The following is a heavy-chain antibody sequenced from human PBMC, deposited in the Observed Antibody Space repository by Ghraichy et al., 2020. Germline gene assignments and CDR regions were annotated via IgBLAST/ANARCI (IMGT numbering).Heavy chain of an antibody. CDR3: AKGDNWNDLTPVDY. D-gene: IGHD1-20*01. CDR2: IRYDGSNK. CDR1: GFTFSSYG. Sequence: GGSLRLSCAASGFTFSSYGMHWVRQAPGKGLEWVAFIRYDGSNKYYADSVKGRFTISRDNSKNTLYLQMNSLRAEDTAVYYCAKGDNWNDLTPVDYWGQGTLVTVSS. J-gene: IGHJ4*02. V-gene: IGHV3-30*02.